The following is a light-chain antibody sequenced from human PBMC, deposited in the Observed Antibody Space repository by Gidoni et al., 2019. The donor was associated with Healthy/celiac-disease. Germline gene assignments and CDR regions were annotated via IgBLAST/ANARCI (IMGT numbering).Light chain of an antibody. Sequence: AIRMTQSPSSFSASTGDRVTITCRASQGISSYLAWYQQKPGKAPKLLIYAASTLQSGFPSRFSGSGSGKDFTLTSSCLQSEDFATYYCQQYYSYPYSFXXXTKLEIK. CDR1: QGISSY. CDR3: QQYYSYPYS. V-gene: IGKV1-8*01. J-gene: IGKJ2*03. CDR2: AAS.